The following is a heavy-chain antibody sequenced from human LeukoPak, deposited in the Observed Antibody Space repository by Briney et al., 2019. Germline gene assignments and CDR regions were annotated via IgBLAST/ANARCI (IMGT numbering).Heavy chain of an antibody. D-gene: IGHD7-27*01. J-gene: IGHJ3*02. CDR3: ARGTLGSDDAFDI. V-gene: IGHV4-30-4*01. CDR1: GGSISSGDYY. Sequence: PSQTLSLTCTVSGGSISSGDYYWSWIRQPPGKGLEWIGYIYYSGSTYYNPSPKSRVTISVDTSKNQFSLKLSSVTAADTAVYYCARGTLGSDDAFDIWGQGTMVTVSS. CDR2: IYYSGST.